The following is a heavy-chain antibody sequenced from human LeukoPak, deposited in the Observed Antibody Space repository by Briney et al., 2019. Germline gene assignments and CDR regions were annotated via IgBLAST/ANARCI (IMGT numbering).Heavy chain of an antibody. CDR3: ARNDPVTYYGSGTDY. J-gene: IGHJ4*02. Sequence: GASVKVSCKASGYTFTSYGISWVRQAPGQGLEWMGWISAYNGNTNYAQKLQGRVTMTTDTSTSTAYMELRSLRSDDTAVYYCARNDPVTYYGSGTDYWGQGTLVTVSS. CDR1: GYTFTSYG. V-gene: IGHV1-18*01. D-gene: IGHD3-10*01. CDR2: ISAYNGNT.